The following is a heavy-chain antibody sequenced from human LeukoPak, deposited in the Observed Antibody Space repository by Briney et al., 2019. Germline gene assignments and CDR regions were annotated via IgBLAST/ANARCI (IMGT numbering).Heavy chain of an antibody. CDR1: GYSISRDYY. CDR3: ARADCSGGSCYRGVFDY. J-gene: IGHJ4*02. Sequence: PSETLSLTCTVSGYSISRDYYWSWIRQPPGKGLEWIGYIYYSGSTYYNPSLKSRVTISVDTSKNQFSLKLSSVTAADTAVYYCARADCSGGSCYRGVFDYWGQGTLVTVSS. CDR2: IYYSGST. D-gene: IGHD2-15*01. V-gene: IGHV4-30-4*01.